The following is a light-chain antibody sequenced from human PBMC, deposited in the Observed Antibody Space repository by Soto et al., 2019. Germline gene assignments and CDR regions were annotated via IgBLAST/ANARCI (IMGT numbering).Light chain of an antibody. CDR2: EVT. J-gene: IGLJ1*01. CDR3: SSYTSSTTYA. CDR1: SSDVGGYAY. V-gene: IGLV2-14*01. Sequence: QSVLTQPASVSGSPGQSITISCTGTSSDVGGYAYVSWYQQHPGKAPKVLIYEVTHRPSGVSNRFSGSRSGNTASLTISGLQAEDEADYYRSSYTSSTTYAFGTGTKVTVL.